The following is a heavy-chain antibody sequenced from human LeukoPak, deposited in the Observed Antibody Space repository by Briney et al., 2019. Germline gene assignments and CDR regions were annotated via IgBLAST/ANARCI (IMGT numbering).Heavy chain of an antibody. J-gene: IGHJ4*02. CDR2: ISGSSRTM. CDR3: AKDLYFGVTSPFDY. V-gene: IGHV3-48*01. D-gene: IGHD2-2*01. CDR1: GFTFSTYS. Sequence: GGSLRLSCAASGFTFSTYSMNWVRQAPGRGLEWVSYISGSSRTMYYADSVKGRFTISRDNSKNTLYLQMNSLRAEDTAVYYCAKDLYFGVTSPFDYWGQGTLVTVSS.